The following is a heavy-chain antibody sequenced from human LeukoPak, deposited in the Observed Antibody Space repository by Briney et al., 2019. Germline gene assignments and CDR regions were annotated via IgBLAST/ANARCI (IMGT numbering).Heavy chain of an antibody. J-gene: IGHJ3*02. Sequence: GGSLRLSCAASGFTFSGSAMHWVRQASGKGLEWAGRIRSKANSYATAYAASVKGRFTISRDDSKNTAYLQMNSLKTEDTAVYYCTGMWIQLWLSSEAFDIWGRGTMVTVSS. CDR2: IRSKANSYAT. V-gene: IGHV3-73*01. CDR3: TGMWIQLWLSSEAFDI. D-gene: IGHD5-18*01. CDR1: GFTFSGSA.